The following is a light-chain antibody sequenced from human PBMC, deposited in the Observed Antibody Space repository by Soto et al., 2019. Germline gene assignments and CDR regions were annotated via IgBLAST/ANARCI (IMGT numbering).Light chain of an antibody. V-gene: IGKV1-9*01. J-gene: IGKJ3*01. CDR1: QGISSY. CDR2: AAS. CDR3: QQLNSYLP. Sequence: IQLTQSPSSLSASVGDRVTITCRASQGISSYLAWYQQKPGKAPKLLIYAASTLQSGVPSRFSGSGSGTDFTLTISRLQPEDFATYYWQQLNSYLPFDPGIKVDIQ.